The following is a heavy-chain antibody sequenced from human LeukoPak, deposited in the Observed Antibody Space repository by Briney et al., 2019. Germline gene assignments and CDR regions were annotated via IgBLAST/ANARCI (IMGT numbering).Heavy chain of an antibody. V-gene: IGHV1-46*01. J-gene: IGHJ5*02. CDR2: INPSGGTSDGT. CDR3: ARSPMMFCTATRCVGSWFDH. Sequence: ASVKVSCKASGNTFTSDYMHWVRQAPGQGLEWMRMINPSGGTSDGTRYAQRFEGRLTVTSDTSTSTVYMDMSSLKSEDTAVYYCARSPMMFCTATRCVGSWFDHWGQGTLVTVS. D-gene: IGHD2-15*01. CDR1: GNTFTSDY.